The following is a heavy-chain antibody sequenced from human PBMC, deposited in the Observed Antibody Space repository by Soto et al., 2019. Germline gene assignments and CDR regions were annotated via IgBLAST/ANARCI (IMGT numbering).Heavy chain of an antibody. V-gene: IGHV4-4*02. D-gene: IGHD3-3*01. CDR3: AGDRVTIFGGRGGFDY. J-gene: IGHJ4*02. CDR1: GGSISSSNW. CDR2: IYHSGST. Sequence: PSETLSLTCAVSGGSISSSNWWSWVRQPPGKGLEWIGEIYHSGSTNYNPSLKSRVTISVDKSKNQFSLKLSSVTAADTAVYYCAGDRVTIFGGRGGFDYWGQGTLVTVSS.